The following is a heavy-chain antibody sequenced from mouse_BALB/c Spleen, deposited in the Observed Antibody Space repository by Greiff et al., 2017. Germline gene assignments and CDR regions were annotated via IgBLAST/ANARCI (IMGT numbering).Heavy chain of an antibody. V-gene: IGHV3-2*02. CDR3: AREITTASYAMDY. J-gene: IGHJ4*01. CDR2: ISYSGST. D-gene: IGHD1-2*01. CDR1: GYSITSDYA. Sequence: VQLKESGPGLVKPSQSLSLTCTVTGYSITSDYAWNWIRQFPGNKLEWMGYISYSGSTSYNPSLKSRISITRDTSKNQFFLQLNSVTTEDTATYYCAREITTASYAMDYWGQGTSVTVSS.